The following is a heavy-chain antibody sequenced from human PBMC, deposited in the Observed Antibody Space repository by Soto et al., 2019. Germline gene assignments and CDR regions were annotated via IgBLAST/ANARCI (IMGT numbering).Heavy chain of an antibody. D-gene: IGHD6-13*01. Sequence: GGSLRLSCAASGFTFSGSAMHWVRKASGKGLEWVGRIRSKANSYATAYAASVKGRFTISRDDSKNTAYLQMNSLKTEDTAVYYRPRHWGGKQLAYYYSGMDVWGQGTTAAVS. J-gene: IGHJ6*02. CDR3: PRHWGGKQLAYYYSGMDV. CDR1: GFTFSGSA. CDR2: IRSKANSYAT. V-gene: IGHV3-73*01.